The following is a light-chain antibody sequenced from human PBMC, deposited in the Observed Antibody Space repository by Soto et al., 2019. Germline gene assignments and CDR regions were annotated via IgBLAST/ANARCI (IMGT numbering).Light chain of an antibody. CDR2: RNN. V-gene: IGLV1-47*01. J-gene: IGLJ1*01. CDR3: AAWDDSLSGTYV. Sequence: QSALTQPPSASGTPGQRVTISCSGSSSNIGSNYVYWYQQLPGTAPKLLIYRNNQRPSGVPDRFSGSKSGTSASLAISGLRSEDEAEYYCAAWDDSLSGTYVFGTGTKVTVL. CDR1: SSNIGSNY.